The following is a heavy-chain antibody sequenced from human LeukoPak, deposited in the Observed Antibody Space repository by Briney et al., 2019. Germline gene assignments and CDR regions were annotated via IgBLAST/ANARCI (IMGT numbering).Heavy chain of an antibody. V-gene: IGHV3-15*01. J-gene: IGHJ4*02. CDR1: GFTFSSYW. CDR3: TTDSYFSYYFDY. D-gene: IGHD2-21*01. CDR2: IKSKTDGGTT. Sequence: PGGSLRLSCAASGFTFSSYWMSWVRQAPGKGLEWVGRIKSKTDGGTTDYAAPVKGRFTISRDDSKNTLYLQMNSLKTEDTAVYYCTTDSYFSYYFDYWGQGTLVTVSS.